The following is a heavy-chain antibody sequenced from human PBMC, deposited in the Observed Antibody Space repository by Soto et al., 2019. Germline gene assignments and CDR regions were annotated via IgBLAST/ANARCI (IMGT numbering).Heavy chain of an antibody. J-gene: IGHJ6*02. CDR2: IKSKGGGGTA. CDR1: GFSFIPAW. Sequence: GGSLRLSCAASGFSFIPAWMNWVRQAPWKGLEWVGLIKSKGGGGTADYAAPVKGRFIISRDDSKNTIYLQMNSLKPEDTALYYCIWQQDFYYGRAVWGQGTTVTVSS. D-gene: IGHD6-13*01. V-gene: IGHV3-15*07. CDR3: IWQQDFYYGRAV.